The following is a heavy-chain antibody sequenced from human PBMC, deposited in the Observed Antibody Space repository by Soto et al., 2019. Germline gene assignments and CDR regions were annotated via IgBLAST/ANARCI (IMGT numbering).Heavy chain of an antibody. CDR3: ASFRPPYYYGSGSKNAFDI. V-gene: IGHV4-31*03. CDR1: GVSISSGGYY. Sequence: SETLSLTCTFSGVSISSGGYYWSWIRQHPGKGLEWIGYIYYSGSTYYNPSLKSRVTISVDTSKNQFSLKLSSVTAADTAVYYCASFRPPYYYGSGSKNAFDIWGQGTMVTVSS. J-gene: IGHJ3*02. D-gene: IGHD3-10*01. CDR2: IYYSGST.